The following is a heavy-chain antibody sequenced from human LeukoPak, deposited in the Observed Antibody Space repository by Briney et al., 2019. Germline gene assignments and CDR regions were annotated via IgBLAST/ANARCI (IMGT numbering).Heavy chain of an antibody. CDR1: GYSFNNYD. J-gene: IGHJ4*02. CDR2: ITPYSGNT. CDR3: ARGGPYEGVGY. Sequence: ASVKVSCKTSGYSFNNYDITWVRQAPGQGLEWVGRITPYSGNTHYAQNLRGRVTVTTDTSTTTAYLELENLRSDDTAVYYCARGGPYEGVGYWGRGTLVIVSA. D-gene: IGHD5-12*01. V-gene: IGHV1-18*01.